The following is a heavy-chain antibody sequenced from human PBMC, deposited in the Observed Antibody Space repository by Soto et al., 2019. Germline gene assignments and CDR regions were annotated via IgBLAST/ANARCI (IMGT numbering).Heavy chain of an antibody. V-gene: IGHV1-69*12. CDR1: GGTFSSYT. Sequence: QVQLVQSGAEVKKPGSSVTVSCKASGGTFSSYTISWVRQAPGQGLEWMGGIIPIVGKANYAQKFQGRVTITADESTSTAYLELSSLRSEATAVYYCARGNHRRLQLWYFDLWGRGTLVTVSS. CDR3: ARGNHRRLQLWYFDL. CDR2: IIPIVGKA. J-gene: IGHJ2*01. D-gene: IGHD5-12*01.